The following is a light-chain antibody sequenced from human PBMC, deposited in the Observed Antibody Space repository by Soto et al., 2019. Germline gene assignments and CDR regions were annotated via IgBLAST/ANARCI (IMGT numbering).Light chain of an antibody. J-gene: IGLJ1*01. CDR2: EVS. CDR1: SSDVGGYNY. V-gene: IGLV2-8*01. Sequence: QSVLTQPPSASGSPGQSVTISCTGTSSDVGGYNYVSWYQQDPGKAPKVMIHEVSKRPSGVPDRFSGSKSGNTAFLTVSGLQAEDEADYYCSSYADTNSFVFGTGTKLTVL. CDR3: SSYADTNSFV.